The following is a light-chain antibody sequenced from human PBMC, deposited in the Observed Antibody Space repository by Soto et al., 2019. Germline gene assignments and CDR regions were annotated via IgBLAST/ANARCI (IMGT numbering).Light chain of an antibody. CDR2: RNN. Sequence: QSVLTQPPSASGTPGQRVTISCSGSSSSIGSNFVYWYQQLPGTAPKLLIYRNNQRPSGVPDRFSGSKSGTSAPLAISGLRSEDEADYYCAAWDDSLSGRVFGGGTKVTVL. J-gene: IGLJ2*01. CDR1: SSSIGSNF. V-gene: IGLV1-47*01. CDR3: AAWDDSLSGRV.